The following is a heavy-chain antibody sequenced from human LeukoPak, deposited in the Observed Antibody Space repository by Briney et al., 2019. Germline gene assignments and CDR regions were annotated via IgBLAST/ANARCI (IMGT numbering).Heavy chain of an antibody. CDR3: ARVPYEFWSGHTFDY. V-gene: IGHV4-59*01. CDR1: GGSISSYY. CDR2: IYYSGST. J-gene: IGHJ4*02. D-gene: IGHD3/OR15-3a*01. Sequence: PSETLSLTCTVSGGSISSYYWSWIRQPPGKGLEWIGYIYYSGSTNYNPSLKSRVTISVDTSKNQFSLKLSSVTAADTAVYYCARVPYEFWSGHTFDYWGQGTLVTVSS.